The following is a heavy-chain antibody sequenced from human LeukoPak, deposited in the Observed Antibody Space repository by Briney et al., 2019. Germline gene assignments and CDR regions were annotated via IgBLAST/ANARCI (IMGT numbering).Heavy chain of an antibody. CDR2: ISSSSSYI. J-gene: IGHJ4*02. D-gene: IGHD3-10*01. V-gene: IGHV3-21*01. Sequence: GSLRLSCAASGFTFSSYSMNWVRQAPGKGLEWVSSISSSSSYIYYADSVKGRFTISRDNAKNSLYLQMNSLRAEDTAVYYCARSEWFGEPYFDYWGQGTLVTVSS. CDR1: GFTFSSYS. CDR3: ARSEWFGEPYFDY.